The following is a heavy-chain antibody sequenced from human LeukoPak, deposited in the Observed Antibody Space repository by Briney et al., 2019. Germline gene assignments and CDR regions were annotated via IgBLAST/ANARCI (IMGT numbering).Heavy chain of an antibody. D-gene: IGHD6-13*01. Sequence: SETLSLTCTVSGGSVSSYYWSWIRQPPGKGLEWIGYIYYSGSTNYNPSLKSRVTISVDTSKNQFSLKLSSVTAADTAVYYCARGGSSWYGGDAFDIWGQGTMVTVSS. CDR3: ARGGSSWYGGDAFDI. J-gene: IGHJ3*02. CDR2: IYYSGST. V-gene: IGHV4-59*02. CDR1: GGSVSSYY.